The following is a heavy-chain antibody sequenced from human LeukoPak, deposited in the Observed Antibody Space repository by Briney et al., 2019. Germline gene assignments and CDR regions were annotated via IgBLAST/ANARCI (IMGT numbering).Heavy chain of an antibody. V-gene: IGHV3-74*01. CDR3: ATVSEY. CDR1: GFTFNYFW. Sequence: HPGGSLRLSCAASGFTFNYFWMHWVRQVPGKGPVWVSGINNDGTATYYADSVKGRFTISRDNAKNTVYVQMNGLRAEDTSVYFCATVSEYWGQGTLVTVSS. CDR2: INNDGTAT. J-gene: IGHJ4*02.